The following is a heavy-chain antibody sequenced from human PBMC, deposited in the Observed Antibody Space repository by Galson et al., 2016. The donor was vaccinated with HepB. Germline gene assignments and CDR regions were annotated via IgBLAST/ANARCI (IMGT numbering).Heavy chain of an antibody. CDR3: ARDLSYGDKYWWFDP. CDR2: INPNGGSA. J-gene: IGHJ2*01. Sequence: SVKVSCKASGYTFTSHYMHWVRQAPGQGLEWMGVINPNGGSATYAQKIQGRVTMTRDTSTSTFYMDLYSLTSEDTAVYYCARDLSYGDKYWWFDPWGPGALVTVSS. D-gene: IGHD3-16*01. CDR1: GYTFTSHY. V-gene: IGHV1-46*01.